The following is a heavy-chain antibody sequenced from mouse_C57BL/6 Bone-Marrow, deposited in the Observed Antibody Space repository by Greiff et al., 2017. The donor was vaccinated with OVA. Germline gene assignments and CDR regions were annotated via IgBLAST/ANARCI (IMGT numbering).Heavy chain of an antibody. V-gene: IGHV3-6*01. J-gene: IGHJ2*01. Sequence: VQLQQSGPGLVKPSQSLSLTCSVTGYSITSGYYWNWIRQFPGNKLEWMGYISYDGSNNYNPSLKNRISITRDTSKNQFFLKLKSVTTEDTATYYCAKEGSDGSPYFDYWGQGTTLTVSS. CDR3: AKEGSDGSPYFDY. CDR2: ISYDGSN. D-gene: IGHD2-3*01. CDR1: GYSITSGYY.